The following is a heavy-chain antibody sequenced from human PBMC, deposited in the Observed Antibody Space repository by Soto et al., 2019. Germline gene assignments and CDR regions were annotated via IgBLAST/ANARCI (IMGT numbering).Heavy chain of an antibody. D-gene: IGHD6-19*01. CDR3: ARHGLGAVAGTWFDY. CDR1: GGSISSSSYY. CDR2: IYYSGST. Sequence: SETLSLTCTVSGGSISSSSYYWGWIRQPPGKGLEWIGSIYYSGSTDYNPSLKSRVTISVDTSKNQFSLKLSSVTAADTAVYYCARHGLGAVAGTWFDYWGQGTLVTVSS. V-gene: IGHV4-39*01. J-gene: IGHJ4*02.